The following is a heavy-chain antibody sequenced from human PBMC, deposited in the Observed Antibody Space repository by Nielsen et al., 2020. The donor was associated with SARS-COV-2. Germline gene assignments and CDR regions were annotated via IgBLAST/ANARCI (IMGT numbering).Heavy chain of an antibody. D-gene: IGHD2-15*01. V-gene: IGHV4-39*01. CDR2: IYYSGST. J-gene: IGHJ5*02. CDR1: GGSISSYY. CDR3: ARRIVVVVAARIGWFDP. Sequence: SETLSLTCTVSGGSISSYYWGWIRQPPGKGLEWIGSIYYSGSTYYNPSLKSRVTISVDTSKNQFSLKLSSVTAADTAVYYCARRIVVVVAARIGWFDPWGQGTLVTVSS.